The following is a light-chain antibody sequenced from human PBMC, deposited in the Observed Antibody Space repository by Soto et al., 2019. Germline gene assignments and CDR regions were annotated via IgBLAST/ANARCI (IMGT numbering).Light chain of an antibody. CDR3: QQLNNCPLT. J-gene: IGKJ4*01. CDR2: AAS. CDR1: QDISSY. Sequence: DIQLTQSPAFLSASVGDRVTITCRASQDISSYLAWYQQKPGKAPKLLIYAASTLQSGVPSRFSGSGSGTEFTLTISSLQPEDSAIYYCQQLNNCPLTFGGGTKVEIK. V-gene: IGKV1-9*01.